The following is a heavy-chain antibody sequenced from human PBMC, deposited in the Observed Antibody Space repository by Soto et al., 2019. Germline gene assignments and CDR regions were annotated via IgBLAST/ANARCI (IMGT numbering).Heavy chain of an antibody. CDR2: IYYSGST. CDR1: GGSFSGYY. CDR3: ARQAVVPAALNWFDP. V-gene: IGHV4-59*08. D-gene: IGHD2-2*01. J-gene: IGHJ5*02. Sequence: SETLSLTCAVYGGSFSGYYWSWIRQPPGKGLEWIGYIYYSGSTNYNPSLKSRVTISVGTSKNQFSLKLSSVTAADTAVYYCARQAVVPAALNWFDPWGQGTLVTVSS.